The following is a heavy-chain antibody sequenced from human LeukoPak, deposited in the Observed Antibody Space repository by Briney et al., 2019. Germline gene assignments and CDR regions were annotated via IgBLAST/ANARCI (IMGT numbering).Heavy chain of an antibody. Sequence: PGGSLRLSCAASGFTFSSYSMDWVRQAPGKGLGWVASIRYDGNNEYYADSVKGRFTISRDNSKNTLYLQMNSLRAEDTAVYYCARGATKYCSSTSCYFDYWGQGTLVTVSS. CDR2: IRYDGNNE. D-gene: IGHD2-2*01. CDR1: GFTFSSYS. CDR3: ARGATKYCSSTSCYFDY. J-gene: IGHJ4*02. V-gene: IGHV3-30*02.